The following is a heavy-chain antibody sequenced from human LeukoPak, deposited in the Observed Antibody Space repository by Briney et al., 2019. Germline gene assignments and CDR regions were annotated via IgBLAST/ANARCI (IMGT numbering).Heavy chain of an antibody. D-gene: IGHD5-18*01. CDR1: GFTFSSYA. CDR2: ISDIT. CDR3: AKRKIQPPRSVYFDL. J-gene: IGHJ2*01. V-gene: IGHV3-23*01. Sequence: GGSLRLSCAASGFTFSSYAMSWVRQAPGKGLEWVSTISDITYYGDSVKGRFTISRDNSKNTLYLQMNSLRAEDTAVYYCAKRKIQPPRSVYFDLWGRGTLVTVSS.